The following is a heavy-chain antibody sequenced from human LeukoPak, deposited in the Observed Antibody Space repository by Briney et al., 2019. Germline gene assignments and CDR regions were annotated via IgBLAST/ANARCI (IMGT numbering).Heavy chain of an antibody. CDR1: GFTYSSYS. D-gene: IGHD6-13*01. Sequence: GGSLRLSCAASGFTYSSYSMNWVRQAPGKGLEWVSSISSSSSYIYYADSVKGRFTISRDNAKNSLYLQMNSLRAEDTAVYYCARVIAAAGLDVWGQGTTVTVSS. CDR2: ISSSSSYI. V-gene: IGHV3-21*01. J-gene: IGHJ6*02. CDR3: ARVIAAAGLDV.